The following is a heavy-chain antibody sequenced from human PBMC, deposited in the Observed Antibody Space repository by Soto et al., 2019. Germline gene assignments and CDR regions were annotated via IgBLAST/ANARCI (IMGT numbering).Heavy chain of an antibody. D-gene: IGHD4-4*01. CDR2: IGTSGKTI. V-gene: IGHV3-48*03. CDR1: GFTFSSYE. Sequence: EVPLVESGGGLVQAGGSLRLFCAVSGFTFSSYEMNWVRQATGKGLEWVSYIGTSGKTIYYADSVMGRFTISRDNAKNSLYLQMNSLRAEDTAVYFCARDPAIYSGKFDYGLDVWGRGTTVTVSS. CDR3: ARDPAIYSGKFDYGLDV. J-gene: IGHJ6*02.